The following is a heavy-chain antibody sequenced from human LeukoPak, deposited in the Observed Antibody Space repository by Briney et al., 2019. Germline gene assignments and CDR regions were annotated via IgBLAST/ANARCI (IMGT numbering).Heavy chain of an antibody. Sequence: RPSETLSLTCTVSGGSISSSSYYWGWIRQPPGKGLEWIGSIYYSGSTYYNPSLKSRVTISVDTSKNQFSLKLSSVTAADTAVYYCARVIRILRYFDWLSDAFDIWGQGTMVTVSS. CDR2: IYYSGST. V-gene: IGHV4-39*07. D-gene: IGHD3-9*01. J-gene: IGHJ3*02. CDR3: ARVIRILRYFDWLSDAFDI. CDR1: GGSISSSSYY.